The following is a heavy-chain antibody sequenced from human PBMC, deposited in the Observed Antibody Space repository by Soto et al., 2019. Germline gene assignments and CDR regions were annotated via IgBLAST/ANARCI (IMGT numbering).Heavy chain of an antibody. V-gene: IGHV3-23*01. J-gene: IGHJ6*02. CDR2: ISGSGGST. CDR1: GFTFSSYA. Sequence: EVQLLESGGGLVQPGGSLRLSCAASGFTFSSYAMTWVRQAPGKGLEWVSAISGSGGSTYYADSVKGRFTISRDNSKNTLYMQMKSLRAEDTAVYYCAKEPGRHYYDSSGYHHFYYYGRDGWGQGTTVTVSS. D-gene: IGHD3-22*01. CDR3: AKEPGRHYYDSSGYHHFYYYGRDG.